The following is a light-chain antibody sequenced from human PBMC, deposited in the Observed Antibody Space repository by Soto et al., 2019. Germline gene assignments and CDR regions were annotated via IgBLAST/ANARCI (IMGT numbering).Light chain of an antibody. V-gene: IGKV3D-20*02. CDR3: QQSYSTPSIT. CDR2: DAS. J-gene: IGKJ5*01. Sequence: EFVLTQSPGTLSLSPGERATLSCRASQTVRNNYLAWYQQKPGQAPRLLIYDASSRATGIPDRFSGGGSGTDFTLTISRLEPEDFATYYCQQSYSTPSITFGQGTRLEIK. CDR1: QTVRNNY.